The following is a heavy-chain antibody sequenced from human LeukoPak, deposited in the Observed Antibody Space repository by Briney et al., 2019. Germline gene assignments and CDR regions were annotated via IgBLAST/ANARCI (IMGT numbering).Heavy chain of an antibody. CDR2: IYPGDSDV. J-gene: IGHJ4*02. CDR3: ARIPSFDFWSGSLFYYFDY. Sequence: GESLQISCQAFGSSFTSYWIGWVRQLPGKGLECMGIIYPGDSDVRYSPSFRGQVTISADKSISTAYLRWSSLKASDTAMYYCARIPSFDFWSGSLFYYFDYWGQGTLVTVSS. V-gene: IGHV5-51*01. CDR1: GSSFTSYW. D-gene: IGHD3-3*01.